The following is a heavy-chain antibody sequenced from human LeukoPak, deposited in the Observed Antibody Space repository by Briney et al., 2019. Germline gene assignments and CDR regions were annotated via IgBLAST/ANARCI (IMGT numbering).Heavy chain of an antibody. CDR2: ISSSGSTI. V-gene: IGHV3-48*03. CDR3: ARDRVVASLRKYYQYYGVDV. D-gene: IGHD2-15*01. J-gene: IGHJ6*02. CDR1: GFTFSSYE. Sequence: PGGSLRLSCAASGFTFSSYEMNWVRQAPGKGLEWVSYISSSGSTIYYADSVKGRFTISRDNAKNSLYLQMNSLRAEDTAVYYCARDRVVASLRKYYQYYGVDVWGQGTTVTVSS.